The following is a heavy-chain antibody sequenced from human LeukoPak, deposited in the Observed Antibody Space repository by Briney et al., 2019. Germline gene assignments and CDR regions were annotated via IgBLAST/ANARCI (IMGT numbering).Heavy chain of an antibody. Sequence: PSETLSLTCAVYGGSFSGYYWSWIRQPPGKGLEWIGEINHSGSTNYNPSLKSRVTISVDTSKNQFSLKLSSVTAADTAVYYCARILKGYCSSTSCYRRYYYYYGMDVWGQGTTVTVSS. D-gene: IGHD2-2*02. V-gene: IGHV4-34*01. J-gene: IGHJ6*02. CDR3: ARILKGYCSSTSCYRRYYYYYGMDV. CDR1: GGSFSGYY. CDR2: INHSGST.